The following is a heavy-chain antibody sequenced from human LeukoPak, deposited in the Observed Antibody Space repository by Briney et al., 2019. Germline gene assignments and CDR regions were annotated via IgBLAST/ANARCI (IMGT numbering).Heavy chain of an antibody. CDR2: MYYSGST. J-gene: IGHJ4*02. D-gene: IGHD5-12*01. CDR3: ARGVAGYGPYDY. Sequence: PSETLPLTRTVSGDSISTYYWSWIRQPPGKGLEWIGYMYYSGSTNYNPSLKSRVTISLDTPKNQFSLRLNSVTAADTAVYYCARGVAGYGPYDYWGQGTLVTVSS. V-gene: IGHV4-59*01. CDR1: GDSISTYY.